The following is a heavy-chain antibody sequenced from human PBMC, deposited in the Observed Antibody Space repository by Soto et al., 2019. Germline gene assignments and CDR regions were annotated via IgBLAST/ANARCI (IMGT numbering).Heavy chain of an antibody. CDR3: ARDHGSGSYYKGGWFDP. J-gene: IGHJ5*02. Sequence: GGSLRLSCAASGFTFSSYGMHWVRQAPGKGLEWVAVIWYDGSNKYYADSVKGRFTISRDNSKNTLYLQMNSLRAEDTAVYYCARDHGSGSYYKGGWFDPWGQGTLVTVSS. CDR2: IWYDGSNK. V-gene: IGHV3-33*01. CDR1: GFTFSSYG. D-gene: IGHD3-10*01.